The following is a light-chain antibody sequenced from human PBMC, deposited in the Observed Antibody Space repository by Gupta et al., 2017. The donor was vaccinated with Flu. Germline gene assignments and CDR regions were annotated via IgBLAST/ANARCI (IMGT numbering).Light chain of an antibody. CDR1: QSVSSSS. CDR3: QHYGSSPYI. CDR2: GGS. V-gene: IGKV3-20*01. J-gene: IGKJ2*01. Sequence: EIVLMQSPGTLSLSPGERATLSCRASQSVSSSSLAWDQQKPGQAPRLVLYGGSTRATGIPDRFSGSGSGTDFALTISRLEPEDFAVYYCQHYGSSPYIFGQGTKVEIK.